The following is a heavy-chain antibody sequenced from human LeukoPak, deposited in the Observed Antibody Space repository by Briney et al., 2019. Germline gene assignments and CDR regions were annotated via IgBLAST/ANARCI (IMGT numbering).Heavy chain of an antibody. CDR2: IYTSGST. D-gene: IGHD2-2*01. V-gene: IGHV4-61*02. J-gene: IGHJ4*02. CDR1: GGSISSGSYY. Sequence: PSETLSLTCTVSGGSISSGSYYWSWIRPPAGKGLEWIGRIYTSGSTNYNPSLKSRVTISVDTSKNQFSLKLSSVTAADTAVYYCARGPSTFDYWGQGTLVTVSS. CDR3: ARGPSTFDY.